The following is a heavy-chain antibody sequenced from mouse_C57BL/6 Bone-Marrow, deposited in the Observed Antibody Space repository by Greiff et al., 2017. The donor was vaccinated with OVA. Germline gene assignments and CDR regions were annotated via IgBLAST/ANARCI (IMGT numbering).Heavy chain of an antibody. CDR1: GFNIKDDY. J-gene: IGHJ3*01. D-gene: IGHD1-1*01. CDR2: IDPVNGDT. V-gene: IGHV14-4*01. Sequence: VQLQQSGAELVRPGASVKLSCTASGFNIKDDYMHWVKQRPEQGLEWIGWIDPVNGDTEYASKFQGKATITADTSSNTAYLQLSSLTSEDTAVYYCTTKKSYGLFAYWGQGTLVTVSA. CDR3: TTKKSYGLFAY.